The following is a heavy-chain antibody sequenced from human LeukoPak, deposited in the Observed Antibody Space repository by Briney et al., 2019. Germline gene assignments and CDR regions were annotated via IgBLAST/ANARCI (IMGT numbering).Heavy chain of an antibody. CDR1: GGSISSSSYY. Sequence: SETLSLTCTVSGGSISSSSYYWGWIRQPPGKGLEWIGSIYYSGSTYYNPSLKSRVTISVDTSKNQFSLKLSSVTAADTAVYYCARFRNRSKAQRYSSSWYSGYYFDYWGQGTLVTVSS. J-gene: IGHJ4*02. CDR2: IYYSGST. CDR3: ARFRNRSKAQRYSSSWYSGYYFDY. D-gene: IGHD6-13*01. V-gene: IGHV4-39*07.